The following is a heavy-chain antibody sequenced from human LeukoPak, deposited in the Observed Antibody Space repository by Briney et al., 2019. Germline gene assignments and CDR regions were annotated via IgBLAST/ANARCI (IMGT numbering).Heavy chain of an antibody. D-gene: IGHD2-15*01. CDR1: GYTLTELS. CDR3: STDPSRSGASWTYM. V-gene: IGHV1-24*01. J-gene: IGHJ4*02. CDR2: FDPEDGET. Sequence: ASVKVSCKVFGYTLTELSMHWVRQAPGKGLEWMGGFDPEDGETIYAQKFQGGVTMTEVTSTDTAYMVLSSLITEDTAGFYCSTDPSRSGASWTYMWGEGTLLTVPS.